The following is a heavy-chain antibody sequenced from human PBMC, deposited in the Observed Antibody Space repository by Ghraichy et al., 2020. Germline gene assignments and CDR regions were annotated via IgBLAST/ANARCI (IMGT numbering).Heavy chain of an antibody. Sequence: SETLSLTCTVSGGSISSYYWSWIRQPPGKGLEWIGYIYYSGSTNYNPSLKSRVTISVDTSKNQFSLKLSSVTAADTAVYYCASTTDYGKFDYWGQGTLVTVSS. D-gene: IGHD4-17*01. CDR2: IYYSGST. CDR3: ASTTDYGKFDY. J-gene: IGHJ4*02. CDR1: GGSISSYY. V-gene: IGHV4-59*08.